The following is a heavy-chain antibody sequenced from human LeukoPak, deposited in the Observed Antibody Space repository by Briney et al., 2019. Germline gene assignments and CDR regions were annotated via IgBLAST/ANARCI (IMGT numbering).Heavy chain of an antibody. CDR3: ASVPISNQRYDY. V-gene: IGHV4-34*01. CDR1: GGSFSGYY. Sequence: SETLSLTCAVYGGSFSGYYWSWIRQPPGKGLEWIGEINHSGSTNYNPSLRSRVTISVDTSKNQFSLKLSSVTAADTAVYYCASVPISNQRYDYWGQGTLVTVSS. CDR2: INHSGST. D-gene: IGHD4-11*01. J-gene: IGHJ4*02.